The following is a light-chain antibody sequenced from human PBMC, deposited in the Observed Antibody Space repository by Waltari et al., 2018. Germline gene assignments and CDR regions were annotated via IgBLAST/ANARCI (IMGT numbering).Light chain of an antibody. CDR1: QGINNW. J-gene: IGKJ2*01. CDR2: KAS. CDR3: QQYNSAPHN. V-gene: IGKV1D-16*01. Sequence: DIQMTQYPSSLSPSVGDRLTITCRASQGINNWLAWYQQKPGKAPKVLILKASTLQSVVPSRFSGSISGTDFTLTISSLQPEDFATYYCQQYNSAPHNFGQGTKVEIK.